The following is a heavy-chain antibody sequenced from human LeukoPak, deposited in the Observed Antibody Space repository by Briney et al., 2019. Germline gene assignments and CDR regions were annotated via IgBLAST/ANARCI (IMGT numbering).Heavy chain of an antibody. V-gene: IGHV3-23*01. J-gene: IGHJ4*02. CDR3: VKDVGGYSSTWYTF. CDR2: ISGSGSDT. CDR1: GFIFGTYA. D-gene: IGHD6-13*01. Sequence: PGGSLRLSCAASGFIFGTYAMSWVRQAPGKGLQWVSTISGSGSDTYYADSVKSRFTISRDNSKNTLYLQMNSLRAEDTAVYYCVKDVGGYSSTWYTFWGQGILVTVSS.